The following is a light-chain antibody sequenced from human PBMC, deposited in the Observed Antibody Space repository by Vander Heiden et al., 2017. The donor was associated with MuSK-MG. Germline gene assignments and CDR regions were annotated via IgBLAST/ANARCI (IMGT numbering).Light chain of an antibody. V-gene: IGKV3-11*01. CDR1: QRVSSY. J-gene: IGKJ1*01. CDR3: QQRSNWPGT. CDR2: DAS. Sequence: EIVLPQSPSPLSSSPGAGATLSCTASQRVSSYLAWYQQKPGQSPRLLIYDASNRATGIPARFSGSGSGTDFTLTISSLEPEDVAVYYCQQRSNWPGTFGQGTKVEIK.